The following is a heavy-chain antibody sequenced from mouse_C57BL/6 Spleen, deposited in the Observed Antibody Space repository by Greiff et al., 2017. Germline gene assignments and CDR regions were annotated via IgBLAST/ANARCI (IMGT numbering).Heavy chain of an antibody. V-gene: IGHV1-52*01. CDR2: IDPSDSET. CDR3: ASFSTMVTPYYFDY. CDR1: GYTFTSYW. D-gene: IGHD2-2*01. Sequence: QVQLQQPGAELVRPGSSVKLSCKASGYTFTSYWMHWVKQRPIQGLEWIGNIDPSDSETHYNQKFKDKATLTVDKSSSTAYMQLSSLTSEDSAVYYCASFSTMVTPYYFDYGGQGTTLTVSS. J-gene: IGHJ2*01.